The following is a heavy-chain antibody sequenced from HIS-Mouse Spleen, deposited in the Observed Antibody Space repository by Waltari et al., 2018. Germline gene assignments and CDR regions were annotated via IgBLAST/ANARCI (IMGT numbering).Heavy chain of an antibody. Sequence: QVQLVESGGGVVQPGRSLRLSCAASGFTFSSYGMHWVRQAPGKGRGVVAVISEEGSNKYYADAGKGRFTISRDKSKNTLYLQMNSLRAEDTAVYYCAKDRGSPLYFDYWGQGTLVTVSS. CDR3: AKDRGSPLYFDY. V-gene: IGHV3-30*18. D-gene: IGHD1-26*01. CDR1: GFTFSSYG. CDR2: ISEEGSNK. J-gene: IGHJ4*02.